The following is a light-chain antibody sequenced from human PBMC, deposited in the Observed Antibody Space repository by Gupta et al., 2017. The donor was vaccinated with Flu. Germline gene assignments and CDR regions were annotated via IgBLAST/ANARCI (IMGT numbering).Light chain of an antibody. Sequence: ATLSLSPGDRAILSCRASQSVNIYLAWYQQKPGQPPRLLMFDASKRAAGIPDRFSGSGSGTDFTLTISTLEPEDFAVYYCQQRSGLPMYKFGQGTKLE. J-gene: IGKJ2*01. CDR3: QQRSGLPMYK. CDR2: DAS. V-gene: IGKV3-11*01. CDR1: QSVNIY.